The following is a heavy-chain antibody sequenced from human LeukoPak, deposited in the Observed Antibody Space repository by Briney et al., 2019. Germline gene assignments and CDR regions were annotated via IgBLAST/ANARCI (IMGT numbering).Heavy chain of an antibody. CDR2: ISAYNGNT. J-gene: IGHJ4*02. CDR1: GYSFTSYA. D-gene: IGHD2-15*01. Sequence: ASVKVSCKASGYSFTSYAISWVRQAPGQGLEWVGWISAYNGNTDYAQKLQVRVTMTTDTPTSTAYMELRGLRSDDTAVYYCARVVVVGDNYFDYWGQGALVTVSS. CDR3: ARVVVVGDNYFDY. V-gene: IGHV1-18*01.